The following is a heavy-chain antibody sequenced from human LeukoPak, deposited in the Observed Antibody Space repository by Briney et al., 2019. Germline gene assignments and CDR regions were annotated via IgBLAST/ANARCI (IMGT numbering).Heavy chain of an antibody. J-gene: IGHJ6*03. V-gene: IGHV3-30*02. CDR2: IRYDGSNK. D-gene: IGHD3-10*01. Sequence: PGGSLRLSCAASGFTFSSYGMHWVRQAPGKGLEWVAFIRYDGSNKYYADSVKGRFTISRDNSKNTLYLQMNSLRAEDTAVYYCAKKGACGSGFNYMDVWGKGTTVTVSS. CDR1: GFTFSSYG. CDR3: AKKGACGSGFNYMDV.